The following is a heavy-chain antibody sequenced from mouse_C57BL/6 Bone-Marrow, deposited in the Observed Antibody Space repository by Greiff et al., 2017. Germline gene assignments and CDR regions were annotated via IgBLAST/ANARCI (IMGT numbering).Heavy chain of an antibody. J-gene: IGHJ3*01. CDR1: GYTFTDHT. CDR3: ARGGYGNPWFAY. CDR2: IYPRDGST. Sequence: VQGVESDAELVKPGASVKISCKVSGYTFTDHTIHWMKQRPEQGLEWIGYIYPRDGSTKYNEKFKGKATLTADKSSSTAYMQLNSLTSEDSAVYFCARGGYGNPWFAYWGQGTLVTVSA. V-gene: IGHV1-78*01. D-gene: IGHD2-1*01.